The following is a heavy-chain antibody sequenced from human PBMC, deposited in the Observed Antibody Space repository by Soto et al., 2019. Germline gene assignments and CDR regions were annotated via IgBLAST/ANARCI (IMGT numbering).Heavy chain of an antibody. CDR1: GCTCTSFG. CDR2: ISAYNGNT. CDR3: ARYATVTTRALDY. D-gene: IGHD4-17*01. Sequence: ASVKVSCKASGCTCTSFGMSWVRLAPGQGLEWMGWISAYNGNTNYAQKLQGRVTMTTDTSTSTAYMELRSLRSDDTAVYYCARYATVTTRALDYWGQGTLVTVSS. J-gene: IGHJ4*02. V-gene: IGHV1-18*01.